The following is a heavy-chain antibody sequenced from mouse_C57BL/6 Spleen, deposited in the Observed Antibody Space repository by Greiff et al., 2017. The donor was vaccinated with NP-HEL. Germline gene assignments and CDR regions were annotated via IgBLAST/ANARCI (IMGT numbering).Heavy chain of an antibody. D-gene: IGHD1-1*01. Sequence: QVQLQQSGAELVRPGASVKLSCKASGYTFTDYYINWVKQRPGQGLEWIARIYPGSGNTYYNEKFKGKATLTAEKSSSPAYMQLSSLTSEDAAVYFGARGGDYGRSYFDYWGQGTTLTVSS. J-gene: IGHJ2*01. CDR1: GYTFTDYY. CDR2: IYPGSGNT. V-gene: IGHV1-76*01. CDR3: ARGGDYGRSYFDY.